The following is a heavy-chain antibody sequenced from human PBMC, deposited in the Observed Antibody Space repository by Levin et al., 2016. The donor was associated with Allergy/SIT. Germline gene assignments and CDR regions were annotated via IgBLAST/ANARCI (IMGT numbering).Heavy chain of an antibody. CDR3: ARESTRYSSGWCGY. D-gene: IGHD6-19*01. Sequence: GGSLRLSCAASGFTFSSYGMHWVRQAPGKGLEWVAVIWYDGSNKYYADSVKGRFTISRDNSKNTLYLQMNSLRAEDTAVYYCARESTRYSSGWCGYWGQGTLVTVSS. V-gene: IGHV3-33*01. CDR1: GFTFSSYG. CDR2: IWYDGSNK. J-gene: IGHJ4*02.